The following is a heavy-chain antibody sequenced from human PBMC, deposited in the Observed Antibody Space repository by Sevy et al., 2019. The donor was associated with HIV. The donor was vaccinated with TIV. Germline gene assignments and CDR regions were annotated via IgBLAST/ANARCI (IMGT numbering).Heavy chain of an antibody. Sequence: GESLKISCAASGFTVSSNYMSWVRQAPGKGLEWVSVIYSGGSTYYADSVKGRFTISRDNSKNTLYLQMNSLRAEDTAVYYCARGVGVDCSGGSCYYNWFDPWGQGTLVTVSS. CDR3: ARGVGVDCSGGSCYYNWFDP. V-gene: IGHV3-53*01. D-gene: IGHD2-15*01. J-gene: IGHJ5*02. CDR2: IYSGGST. CDR1: GFTVSSNY.